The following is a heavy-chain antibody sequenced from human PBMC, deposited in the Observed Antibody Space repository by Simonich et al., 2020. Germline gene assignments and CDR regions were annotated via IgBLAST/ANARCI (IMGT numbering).Heavy chain of an antibody. CDR2: INHSGNT. V-gene: IGHV4-34*01. J-gene: IGHJ3*02. CDR1: GGSFSGYY. Sequence: QVQLQQWGAGLLKPSETLSLTCAVYGGSFSGYYWSWIRQPPGKGQEWIGEINHSGNTNYNPSLKSLVTISVDTSKNQFSLKLSSVTAADTAVYYCARPLGIVWAFDIWGQGTMVTVSS. CDR3: ARPLGIVWAFDI. D-gene: IGHD3-16*01.